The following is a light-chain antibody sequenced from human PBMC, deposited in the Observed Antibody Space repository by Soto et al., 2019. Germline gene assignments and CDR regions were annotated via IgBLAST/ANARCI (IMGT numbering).Light chain of an antibody. V-gene: IGKV3-15*01. Sequence: EIVMTQSPATLSVSPGETATLSCRASQSVSYNLAWYQQKPGQGPRLLIYGAFPRANGIPARFSGSRSGTDFTLTISSLQSEDFAVYYCQQYKNWPPLTFGGGTKVEIK. CDR3: QQYKNWPPLT. CDR1: QSVSYN. J-gene: IGKJ4*01. CDR2: GAF.